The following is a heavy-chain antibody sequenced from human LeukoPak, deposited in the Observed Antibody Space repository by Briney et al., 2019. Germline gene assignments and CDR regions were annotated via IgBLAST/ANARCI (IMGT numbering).Heavy chain of an antibody. V-gene: IGHV1-24*01. Sequence: SVKVSCKVSGYTLTELSMHWVRQGPGKGLEWMGGFDPEDGETIYAQKFQARVTMTEDTSTDTAYMELSSLRSEDTAVYYCATANYYDSSGYYYEWFDPWGQGTLVTVSS. D-gene: IGHD3-22*01. CDR2: FDPEDGET. CDR3: ATANYYDSSGYYYEWFDP. CDR1: GYTLTELS. J-gene: IGHJ5*02.